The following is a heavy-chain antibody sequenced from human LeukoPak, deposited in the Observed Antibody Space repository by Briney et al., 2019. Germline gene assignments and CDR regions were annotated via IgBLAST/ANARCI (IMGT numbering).Heavy chain of an antibody. D-gene: IGHD5-12*01. V-gene: IGHV1-18*01. CDR2: INTYNGHT. CDR1: GYTFTTYG. CDR3: VRMRIYRDYVDFDY. J-gene: IGHJ4*02. Sequence: ASVKVSCKASGYTFTTYGIDWVRQAPGQGLEWMGWINTYNGHTEYAQKVHDRVTMTTDTSTSTAYMELRSLRSDDTAVYYHVRMRIYRDYVDFDYWGQGTLVTVSS.